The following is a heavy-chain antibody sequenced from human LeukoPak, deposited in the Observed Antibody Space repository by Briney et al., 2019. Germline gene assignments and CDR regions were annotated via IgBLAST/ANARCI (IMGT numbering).Heavy chain of an antibody. D-gene: IGHD5-24*01. V-gene: IGHV1-69*04. CDR1: GGTFSSYA. CDR2: IIPILGIA. Sequence: GASVKVSCKASGGTFSSYAISWVRQAPGQGLEWMGRIIPILGIANYAQKFQGRVTITADKSTSSAYMELSSLRSEDTAVYYCARGLGDGYNDFDYWGQGTLVTVSS. CDR3: ARGLGDGYNDFDY. J-gene: IGHJ4*02.